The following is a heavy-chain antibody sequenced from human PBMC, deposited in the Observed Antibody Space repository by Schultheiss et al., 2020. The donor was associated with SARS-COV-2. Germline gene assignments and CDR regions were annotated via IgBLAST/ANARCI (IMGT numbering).Heavy chain of an antibody. Sequence: SETLSLTCTVSGGSVSRYFWSWIRQPPGKGLEWIGYIYDTVTTKYNPSLKSRVTISVDTSKNQFSLKVTSVTAADTAVYYCARGDTTYGLDVWGQGTTVTVSS. V-gene: IGHV4-59*02. CDR1: GGSVSRYF. J-gene: IGHJ6*02. CDR2: IYDTVTT. D-gene: IGHD5-18*01. CDR3: ARGDTTYGLDV.